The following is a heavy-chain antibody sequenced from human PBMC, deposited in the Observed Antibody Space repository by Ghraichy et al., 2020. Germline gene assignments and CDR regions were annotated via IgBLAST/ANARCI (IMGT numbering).Heavy chain of an antibody. CDR1: GFTFSSYA. J-gene: IGHJ4*02. D-gene: IGHD3-16*02. CDR2: ISGSGGST. Sequence: GESLNISCAASGFTFSSYAMSWVRQAPGKGLEWVSAISGSGGSTYYADSVKGRFTISRDNSKNTLYLQMNSLRAEDTAVYYCAKGMGDYVWGSYRYTVLDYWGQGTLVTVSS. V-gene: IGHV3-23*01. CDR3: AKGMGDYVWGSYRYTVLDY.